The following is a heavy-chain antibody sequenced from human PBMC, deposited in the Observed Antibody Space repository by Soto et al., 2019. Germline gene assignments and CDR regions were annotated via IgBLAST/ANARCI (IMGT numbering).Heavy chain of an antibody. J-gene: IGHJ6*02. V-gene: IGHV3-23*01. CDR3: AKSEPPLLTVKGCMDV. CDR2: ISGSGGST. Sequence: GGSLRLSCAASGFTFSSYAMSWVRQAPGKGLEWVSAISGSGGSTYYADSVKGRFTISRDNSKSTLYLQMNSLRAEDTAVYYCAKSEPPLLTVKGCMDVWGQGTTVTVSS. D-gene: IGHD2-15*01. CDR1: GFTFSSYA.